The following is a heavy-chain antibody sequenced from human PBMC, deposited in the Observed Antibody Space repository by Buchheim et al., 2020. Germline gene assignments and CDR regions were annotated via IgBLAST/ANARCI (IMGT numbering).Heavy chain of an antibody. CDR3: ARGSWFGEFYCLFDY. J-gene: IGHJ4*02. V-gene: IGHV3-48*02. CDR1: RFTFSSYA. D-gene: IGHD3-10*01. CDR2: ISSSSESI. Sequence: EVQLIESGGGLVQPGGSLRLSCGASRFTFSSYAMNWVRQAPGKGLEWISYISSSSESIYYADSVKGRFTISRDNAKNSLYLQMNTLTDEDTAVYYCARGSWFGEFYCLFDYWGQGTL.